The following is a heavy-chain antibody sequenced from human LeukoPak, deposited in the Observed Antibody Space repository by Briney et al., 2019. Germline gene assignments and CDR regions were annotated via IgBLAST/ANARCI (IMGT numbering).Heavy chain of an antibody. CDR1: GGSNSSYY. D-gene: IGHD6-19*01. Sequence: SETLSLTCTVSGGSNSSYYWSWIRQPPGKGLEWIGYIYYSGSTNYNPSLKSRVTISVDTSKNQFSLKLSSVTAADTAVYYCARDLDSSYYYGMDVWGQGTTVTVSS. V-gene: IGHV4-59*01. CDR2: IYYSGST. J-gene: IGHJ6*02. CDR3: ARDLDSSYYYGMDV.